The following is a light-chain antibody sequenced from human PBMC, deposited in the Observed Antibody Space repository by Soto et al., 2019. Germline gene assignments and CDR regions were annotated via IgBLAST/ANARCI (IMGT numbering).Light chain of an antibody. V-gene: IGKV3-20*01. CDR1: QSVSSSY. CDR3: QPYGDSPLT. CDR2: GAS. Sequence: EIVLTQSPGTLSLSPGERATLSCRASQSVSSSYLAWYQQKPGQAPRLLIYGASSRATGITDRFSGSGSGIDFTLTISRLEPEDFAVYYCQPYGDSPLTFGGGTKVEIK. J-gene: IGKJ4*01.